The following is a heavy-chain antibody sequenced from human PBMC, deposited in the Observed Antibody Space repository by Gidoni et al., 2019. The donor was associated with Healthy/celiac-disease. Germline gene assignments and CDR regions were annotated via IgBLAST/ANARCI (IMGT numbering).Heavy chain of an antibody. D-gene: IGHD5-12*01. CDR2: INPSGGST. CDR3: AREGDSGYDYRRYFDY. J-gene: IGHJ4*02. CDR1: GYTFTSYY. V-gene: IGHV1-46*03. Sequence: QVQLVQSGAEVKKPGASVKVSCKASGYTFTSYYMHWVRQAPGQGLEWMGIINPSGGSTSYAQKFQGRVTMTRDTSTSTVYMELSSLRSEDTAVYYCAREGDSGYDYRRYFDYWGQGTLVTVSS.